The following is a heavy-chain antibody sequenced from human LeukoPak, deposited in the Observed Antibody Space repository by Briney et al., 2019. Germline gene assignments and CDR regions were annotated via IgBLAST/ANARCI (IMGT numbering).Heavy chain of an antibody. CDR3: ARLDYYDSSGHIDY. J-gene: IGHJ4*02. CDR1: GGSISSYY. Sequence: PSETLSLTCTVSGGSISSYYWSWIRQPPGKGLEWIGYIYYSGSTNSNPSHKSRVTISVDTSKNQFSLKLSSVTAADTAVYYCARLDYYDSSGHIDYWGQGTLVTVSS. CDR2: IYYSGST. V-gene: IGHV4-59*08. D-gene: IGHD3-22*01.